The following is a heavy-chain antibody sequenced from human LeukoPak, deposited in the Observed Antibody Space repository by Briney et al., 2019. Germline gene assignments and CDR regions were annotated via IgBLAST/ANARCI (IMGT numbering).Heavy chain of an antibody. CDR3: ARDRYYGSGSYGDFDY. V-gene: IGHV3-30-3*01. Sequence: GGSLRLSCAASGFTFSSYAMHWVRQAPGKGLEWVAVISYDGSNKYYADSVKGRFTISRDNSKNTLYLQMNSLRAEDTAVYYCARDRYYGSGSYGDFDYWGQGTLVTVSS. D-gene: IGHD3-10*01. J-gene: IGHJ4*02. CDR1: GFTFSSYA. CDR2: ISYDGSNK.